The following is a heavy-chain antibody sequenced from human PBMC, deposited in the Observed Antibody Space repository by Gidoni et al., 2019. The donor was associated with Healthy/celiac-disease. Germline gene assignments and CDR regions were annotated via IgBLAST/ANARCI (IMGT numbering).Heavy chain of an antibody. CDR2: INAGNGNT. J-gene: IGHJ6*02. V-gene: IGHV1-3*01. Sequence: QVQLVQSGAEVKKPGASVKVSCKASGYTFTSYAMHWVRQAPGQRLEWMGWINAGNGNTKYSQKFQGGVTITRDTSASTAYMELSSLRSEDTAVYYCAGSLAAAGLYYYGMDVWGQGTTVTVSS. CDR3: AGSLAAAGLYYYGMDV. D-gene: IGHD6-13*01. CDR1: GYTFTSYA.